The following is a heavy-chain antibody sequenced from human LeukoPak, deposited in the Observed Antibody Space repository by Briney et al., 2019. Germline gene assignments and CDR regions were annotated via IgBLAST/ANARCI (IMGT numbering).Heavy chain of an antibody. CDR1: GFTFSDYY. CDR3: AKIRFGAFDI. Sequence: GGSLRLSCAASGFTFSDYYMSWIRQAPGKGLEWVSYISSSGSTIYYADSVKCRFTISRDNVKNSLYLRMNSLRGEDKAEYYLAKIRFGAFDIWGQGTIVTVSS. D-gene: IGHD3-10*01. J-gene: IGHJ3*02. V-gene: IGHV3-11*01. CDR2: ISSSGSTI.